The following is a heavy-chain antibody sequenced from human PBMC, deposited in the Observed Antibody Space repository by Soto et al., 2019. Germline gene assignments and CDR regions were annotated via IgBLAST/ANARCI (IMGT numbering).Heavy chain of an antibody. D-gene: IGHD6-13*01. V-gene: IGHV1-3*01. CDR3: SRPISSYVT. CDR2: INAGNGDT. CDR1: GITYNTYA. Sequence: QVQLVQSGAEMKKPGASVKLSCKASGITYNTYAIHWVRQAPGQGLEWMGWINAGNGDTRYSQNFQGRVTLTRDTSASTVHMDLDSLIFYLTGVYYCSRPISSYVTWGQGTLATVSS. J-gene: IGHJ4*02.